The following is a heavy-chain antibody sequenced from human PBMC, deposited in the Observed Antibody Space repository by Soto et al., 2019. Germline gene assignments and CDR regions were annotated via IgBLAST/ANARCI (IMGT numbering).Heavy chain of an antibody. J-gene: IGHJ3*02. CDR3: ARDSPRLIWFGESQTSAFDI. CDR1: GGTFSSYA. D-gene: IGHD3-10*01. CDR2: IIPIFGTA. V-gene: IGHV1-69*06. Sequence: ASVKVSCKASGGTFSSYAISWVRQAPGQGLEWMGGIIPIFGTANYAQKFQGRVTITADKSTSTAYMELSSLRSEDTAVYYCARDSPRLIWFGESQTSAFDIWGQGTIVTVSS.